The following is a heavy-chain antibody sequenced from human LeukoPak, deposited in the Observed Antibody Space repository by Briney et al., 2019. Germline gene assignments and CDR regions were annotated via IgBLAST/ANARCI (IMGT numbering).Heavy chain of an antibody. CDR3: ARVVSGSYADDAFDI. CDR1: GGSMYSYH. CDR2: IYYSGST. V-gene: IGHV4-59*01. J-gene: IGHJ3*02. Sequence: SETLSLTCTVSGGSMYSYHWGWIRQPPGKGLEWIGYIYYSGSTNYNPSLKSRVTISADTSKNQFSLKLSYVTAADTAVYYCARVVSGSYADDAFDIWGQGTMVTVSS. D-gene: IGHD1-26*01.